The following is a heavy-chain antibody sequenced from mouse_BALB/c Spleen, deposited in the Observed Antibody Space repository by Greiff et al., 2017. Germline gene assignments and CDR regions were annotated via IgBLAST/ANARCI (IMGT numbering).Heavy chain of an antibody. CDR2: ISYSGST. CDR1: GDSITSGY. V-gene: IGHV3-8*02. D-gene: IGHD1-2*01. Sequence: VQLKESGPSLVKPSQTLSLPCSFPGDSITSGYWNWVRKFTGNKLEYIGYISYSGSTYYNPSLKSRISITRDTSKNQYYLKLNPVTTEDTTTYYCARYGLRLRDYAMDYWGQGTSVTVSS. CDR3: ARYGLRLRDYAMDY. J-gene: IGHJ4*01.